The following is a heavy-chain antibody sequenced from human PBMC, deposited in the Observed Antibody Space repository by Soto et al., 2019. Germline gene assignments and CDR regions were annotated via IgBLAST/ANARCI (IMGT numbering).Heavy chain of an antibody. CDR2: INPNGGST. Sequence: QVQVVQSGAEVKKPGASVKVSCKTSGYTFINYHVHWVQQAPGQGLEWMGAINPNGGSTTYAQHLQGRITMTSDASTSTVYMDLSRLRSDDTAVYYCALPKNTLGWYNFWGQGSLVTVS. D-gene: IGHD6-19*01. V-gene: IGHV1-46*01. CDR3: ALPKNTLGWYNF. J-gene: IGHJ4*02. CDR1: GYTFINYH.